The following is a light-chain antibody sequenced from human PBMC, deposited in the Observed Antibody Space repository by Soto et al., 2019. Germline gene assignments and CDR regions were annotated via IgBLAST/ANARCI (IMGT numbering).Light chain of an antibody. J-gene: IGLJ3*02. CDR2: STS. CDR1: TGAVTSGYY. CDR3: PLSYAVAQPHWV. V-gene: IGLV7-43*01. Sequence: QAVVTQEPSLTVSPGGTVTLTCASNTGAVTSGYYPNWFQQKPGQAPRSLIYSTSNKYSWTPARVSGSLLRGKAALTLSAVHPDYYSQYYCPLSYAVAQPHWVFGGRTKLTLL.